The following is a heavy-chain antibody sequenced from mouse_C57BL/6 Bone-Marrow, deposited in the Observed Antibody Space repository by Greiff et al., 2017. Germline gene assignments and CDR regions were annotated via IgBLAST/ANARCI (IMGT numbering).Heavy chain of an antibody. CDR1: GFTFSDYG. V-gene: IGHV5-17*01. CDR3: ARATAQATSWFAY. D-gene: IGHD3-2*02. Sequence: EVMLVESGGGLVKPGGSLKLSCAASGFTFSDYGMHWVRQAPEKGLEWVAYISSGSSTIYYADTVKGRFTISRDNAKNTLFLQMTSLRSEDTAMFYFARATAQATSWFAYWGQGTLVTVAA. J-gene: IGHJ3*01. CDR2: ISSGSSTI.